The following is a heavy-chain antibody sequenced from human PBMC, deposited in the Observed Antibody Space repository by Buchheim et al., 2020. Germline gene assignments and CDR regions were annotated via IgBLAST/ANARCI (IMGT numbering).Heavy chain of an antibody. D-gene: IGHD3-16*02. V-gene: IGHV3-23*01. J-gene: IGHJ4*02. Sequence: EVQLLESGGGLVQPGGSLRLSCAASGFIFSSYAMSWVRQAPGKGLEWVSAISGSGGSTYYADSVKGRFTISRDNSKNTLYLQMNSLRAEDTAVYYCAKDPVYDYVWGSYRYYFDYWGQGTL. CDR1: GFIFSSYA. CDR3: AKDPVYDYVWGSYRYYFDY. CDR2: ISGSGGST.